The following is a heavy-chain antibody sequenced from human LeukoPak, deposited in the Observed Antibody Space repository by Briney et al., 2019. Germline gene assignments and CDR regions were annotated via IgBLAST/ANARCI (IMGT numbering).Heavy chain of an antibody. CDR3: AKDRGYYGSGPTYFDS. Sequence: GGSLRLSCAASGFTFVNAWMTWVRQTPGKGLEWVAVISDDGSNEYYADSVKGRFTISRDNSKNTLYLQMNSLRAEDTAVYYCAKDRGYYGSGPTYFDSWGQGTLVTVSS. CDR2: ISDDGSNE. CDR1: GFTFVNAW. V-gene: IGHV3-30*18. J-gene: IGHJ4*02. D-gene: IGHD3-10*01.